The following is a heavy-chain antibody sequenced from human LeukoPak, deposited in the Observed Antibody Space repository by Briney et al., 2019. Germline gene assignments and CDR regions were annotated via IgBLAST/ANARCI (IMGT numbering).Heavy chain of an antibody. CDR2: ISAYNGNT. CDR1: GYTFTGYY. D-gene: IGHD1-26*01. CDR3: ARDLEWELLAGNWFDP. Sequence: GASVKVSCKASGYTFTGYYMHWVRQAPGQGLEWMGWISAYNGNTNYAQKLQGRVTMTTDTSTSTAYMELRSLRSDDTAVYYCARDLEWELLAGNWFDPWGQGTLVTVSS. J-gene: IGHJ5*02. V-gene: IGHV1-18*04.